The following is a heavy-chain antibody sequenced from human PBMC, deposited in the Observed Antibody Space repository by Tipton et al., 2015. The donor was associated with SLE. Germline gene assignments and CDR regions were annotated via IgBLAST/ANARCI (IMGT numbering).Heavy chain of an antibody. Sequence: TLSLTCTVSGGSISSSSYYWSWIRQPPGKGLEWIGEINHSGSTNYNPSLKSRVTISVDTSKNQFSLKLSSVPAADTAVYYCARNPTSYCSGGSCYSPWFDPWGQGTLVTVSS. CDR2: INHSGST. V-gene: IGHV4-39*07. J-gene: IGHJ5*02. CDR1: GGSISSSSYY. D-gene: IGHD2-15*01. CDR3: ARNPTSYCSGGSCYSPWFDP.